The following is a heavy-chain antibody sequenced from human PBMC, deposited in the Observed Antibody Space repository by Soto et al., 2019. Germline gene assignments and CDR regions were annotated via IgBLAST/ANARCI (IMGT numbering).Heavy chain of an antibody. CDR1: GGSISSGDYY. CDR3: ARVGGFGATTIDY. CDR2: IYYSGST. V-gene: IGHV4-30-4*01. Sequence: PLETLSLTCTVSGGSISSGDYYWSWIRQPPGKGLEWIGYIYYSGSTYYNPSLKSRVTISVDTSKNQFSLKLSSVTAADTAVYYCARVGGFGATTIDYWGQGTLVTVSS. J-gene: IGHJ4*02. D-gene: IGHD3-10*01.